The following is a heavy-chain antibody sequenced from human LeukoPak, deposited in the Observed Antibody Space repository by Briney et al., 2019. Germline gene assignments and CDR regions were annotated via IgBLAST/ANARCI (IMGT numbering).Heavy chain of an antibody. Sequence: GGSLRLSCAASGFTFGYYAKHWVRQAPGKGLEWVSGISWNSGSIGYADSVKGRFTISRYNAKNSLYLQMNSLRAEDTALYYCAYRGCSSTICDAGLGGTDCWVQGTLVTVSS. V-gene: IGHV3-9*01. J-gene: IGHJ4*02. CDR3: AYRGCSSTICDAGLGGTDC. D-gene: IGHD2-2*01. CDR2: ISWNSGSI. CDR1: GFTFGYYA.